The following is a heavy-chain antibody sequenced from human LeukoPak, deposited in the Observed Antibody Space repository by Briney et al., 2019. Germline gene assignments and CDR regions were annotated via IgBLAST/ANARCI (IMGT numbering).Heavy chain of an antibody. CDR2: ISSSGSTI. CDR1: GFTFSDYA. V-gene: IGHV3-11*01. D-gene: IGHD3-16*02. J-gene: IGHJ4*02. Sequence: GGSLRLSCAASGFTFSDYAMSWVRQAPGKGLEWVSYISSSGSTIYYADSVKGRFTISRDNAKNSLYLQMNSLRAEDTAVYYCVRDYRACFDYWGQGTLVTVSS. CDR3: VRDYRACFDY.